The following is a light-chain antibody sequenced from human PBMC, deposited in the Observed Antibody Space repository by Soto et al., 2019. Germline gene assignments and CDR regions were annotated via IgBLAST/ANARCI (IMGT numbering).Light chain of an antibody. V-gene: IGKV2-30*02. Sequence: DSVMTQSPLSLPVTLGQPASISCASSQSLGHSNGNTYLNWFQQRPGQSPRRLIYEVSKRASGVPDRFSGSGSGTDFTLTISRVEAEDVGVYFFMQGTYWPRTFGQGTKLDIK. J-gene: IGKJ2*01. CDR3: MQGTYWPRT. CDR2: EVS. CDR1: QSLGHSNGNTY.